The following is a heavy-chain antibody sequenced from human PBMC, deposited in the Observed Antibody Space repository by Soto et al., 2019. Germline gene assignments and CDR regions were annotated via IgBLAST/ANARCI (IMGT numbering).Heavy chain of an antibody. D-gene: IGHD5-18*01. CDR1: GGTFSSYA. J-gene: IGHJ3*02. CDR2: IIPIFGTA. Sequence: QVQLVQSGAEVKKPGSSVKVSCKASGGTFSSYAISWVRQAPGQGLEWRGGIIPIFGTANYAQKFQGRVTIIADESTSTAYMELSSLRSEDTAVYYCARVSDTAMVRTPGAFDIWGQWTMVTVSS. V-gene: IGHV1-69*19. CDR3: ARVSDTAMVRTPGAFDI.